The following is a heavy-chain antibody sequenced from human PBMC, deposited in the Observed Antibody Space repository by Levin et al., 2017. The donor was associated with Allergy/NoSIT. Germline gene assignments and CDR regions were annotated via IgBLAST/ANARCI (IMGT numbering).Heavy chain of an antibody. J-gene: IGHJ4*02. CDR2: IFGGGST. D-gene: IGHD4-23*01. CDR1: GFTVSNNY. Sequence: GGSLRLSCAASGFTVSNNYMSWVRQAPGKGLEWVSVIFGGGSTYFADSVKGRFTISRDNSKNTVYLQMNNLRADDTAVYYCARNGNSYFDYWGQGTLVTVSP. V-gene: IGHV3-66*01. CDR3: ARNGNSYFDY.